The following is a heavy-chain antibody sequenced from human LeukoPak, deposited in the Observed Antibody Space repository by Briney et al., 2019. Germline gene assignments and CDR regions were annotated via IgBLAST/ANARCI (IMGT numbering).Heavy chain of an antibody. D-gene: IGHD3-22*01. CDR1: GGSISSSSYY. J-gene: IGHJ4*02. CDR2: IYYSGST. Sequence: SETLSLTCTVSGGSISSSSYYWGWIRQPPGKGLEWIGSIYYSGSTYYNPSLKSRVTISVDASKNQFSLKLSSVTAADTAVYYCAGDRYYYDSSGQSTFDYWGQGTLVTVSS. CDR3: AGDRYYYDSSGQSTFDY. V-gene: IGHV4-39*07.